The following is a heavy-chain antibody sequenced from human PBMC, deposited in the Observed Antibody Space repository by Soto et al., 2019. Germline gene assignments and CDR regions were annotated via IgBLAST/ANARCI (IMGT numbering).Heavy chain of an antibody. CDR3: ARARGYCSSTSCYEDY. D-gene: IGHD2-2*01. Sequence: QVQLVQSGAEVKKPGASVKVSCKASGYTFTSYDINWVRQATGQGLEWMGWMNPNSGNTGYAQKFQGRVTMTRNTSISTAYMELSSLRSEDTAVYYCARARGYCSSTSCYEDYWGQGTLVTVSS. V-gene: IGHV1-8*01. CDR2: MNPNSGNT. CDR1: GYTFTSYD. J-gene: IGHJ4*02.